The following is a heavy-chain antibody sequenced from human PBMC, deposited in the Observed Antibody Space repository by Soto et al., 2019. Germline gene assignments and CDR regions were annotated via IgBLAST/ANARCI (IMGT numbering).Heavy chain of an antibody. CDR1: GASISSTTIINW. V-gene: IGHV4-4*02. Sequence: QVQLQDSGPGLVRPSGTLSLTCAVSGASISSTTIINWWSWVRQPPGKGLEWIGAIYHSGSTNYNPSLKSRVTMSVDKSKNQFSLRLSSVTAADTAVYYCARMVGATLVDFWGQGTLVTVSS. D-gene: IGHD1-26*01. CDR3: ARMVGATLVDF. J-gene: IGHJ4*02. CDR2: IYHSGST.